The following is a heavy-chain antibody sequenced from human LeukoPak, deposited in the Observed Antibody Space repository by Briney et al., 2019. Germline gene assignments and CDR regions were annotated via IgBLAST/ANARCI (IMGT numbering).Heavy chain of an antibody. J-gene: IGHJ4*02. CDR1: GYSISSGYY. V-gene: IGHV4-38-2*02. D-gene: IGHD6-19*01. Sequence: SETLSLTCAISGYSISSGYYWGWIRQPPGKGLEWIGSIYHSGSTYYNPSLKSRVTISVDTSKNQFSLKLSSVTAADTAVYYCARDRAGKGYFDYWGQGTLVTGSS. CDR2: IYHSGST. CDR3: ARDRAGKGYFDY.